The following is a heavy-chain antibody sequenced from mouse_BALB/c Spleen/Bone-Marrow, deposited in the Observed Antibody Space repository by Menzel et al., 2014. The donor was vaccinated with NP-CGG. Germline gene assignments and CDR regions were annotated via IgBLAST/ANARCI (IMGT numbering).Heavy chain of an antibody. CDR2: IDPANGNT. D-gene: IGHD4-1*01. Sequence: EVQLVESGAELVKPGASVKLSCTASGFNIKDTYMHWVKQRPEQGLEWIGRIDPANGNTKYDPKFQGKATIIADTSSNTAYLQLSSLTSEDTAVYYCARWEYYAMDYWGQGTSVTVSS. CDR3: ARWEYYAMDY. CDR1: GFNIKDTY. V-gene: IGHV14-3*02. J-gene: IGHJ4*01.